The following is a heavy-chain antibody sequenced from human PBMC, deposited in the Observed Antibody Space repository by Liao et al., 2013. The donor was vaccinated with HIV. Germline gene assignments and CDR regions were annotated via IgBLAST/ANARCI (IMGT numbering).Heavy chain of an antibody. J-gene: IGHJ3*02. CDR1: GGSFSGYY. D-gene: IGHD2-15*01. CDR3: ALGYCSGGSCYPRGAFDI. Sequence: QVQLQQWGAGLLKPSETLSLTCAVYGGSFSGYYWSWIRQPPGKGLEWIGEINHSGSTNYNPSLKSRVTISVDTSKNQFSLKLSSVTAADTAVYYCALGYCSGGSCYPRGAFDIWGQGTMVTVSS. V-gene: IGHV4-34*01. CDR2: INHSGST.